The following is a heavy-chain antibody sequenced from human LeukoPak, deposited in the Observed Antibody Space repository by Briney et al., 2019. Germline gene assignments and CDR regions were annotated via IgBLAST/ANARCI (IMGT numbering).Heavy chain of an antibody. V-gene: IGHV5-51*01. Sequence: GESLKISCNGSGYSFTNYWIGWVRQMPGKGMEWMGITYPADSDTRYSQSFQGQVTIPADKSISNAYLQWSSLKASDTAIYYCARHKGFSSAWYADYWGQGTLVTVAS. CDR1: GYSFTNYW. CDR3: ARHKGFSSAWYADY. D-gene: IGHD6-19*01. CDR2: TYPADSDT. J-gene: IGHJ4*02.